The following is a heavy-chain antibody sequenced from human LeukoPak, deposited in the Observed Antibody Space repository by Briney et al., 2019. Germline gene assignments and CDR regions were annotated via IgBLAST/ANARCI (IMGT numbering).Heavy chain of an antibody. J-gene: IGHJ4*02. Sequence: PSETLSLTCNVSGYSITSGYYWGWIRQPPGKGLEWIGNIYHSGSTNYNPSLKSRVTISVDTSKNQFSLKLSSVTAADTAVYYCARPLYYYGSGSYYRTRVGLDYWGQGTLVTVSS. CDR1: GYSITSGYY. CDR3: ARPLYYYGSGSYYRTRVGLDY. V-gene: IGHV4-38-2*02. D-gene: IGHD3-10*01. CDR2: IYHSGST.